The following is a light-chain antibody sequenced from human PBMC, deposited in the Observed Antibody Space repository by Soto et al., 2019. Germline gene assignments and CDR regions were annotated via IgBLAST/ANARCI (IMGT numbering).Light chain of an antibody. Sequence: QSVLTQPPSASATPGQRVAISCSGSSSNIGDNTVNWYQQLPGTAPKLLIYSDNQRPSGVPDRFSGSKSGTSASLAISGLQSEDEADYYCAAWDDSLNGYVFGTGTKVTVL. V-gene: IGLV1-44*01. CDR2: SDN. CDR3: AAWDDSLNGYV. J-gene: IGLJ1*01. CDR1: SSNIGDNT.